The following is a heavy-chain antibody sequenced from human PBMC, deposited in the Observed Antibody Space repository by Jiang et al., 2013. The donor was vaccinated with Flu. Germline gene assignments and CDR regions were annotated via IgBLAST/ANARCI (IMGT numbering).Heavy chain of an antibody. J-gene: IGHJ4*02. CDR2: IDPSDSQT. V-gene: IGHV5-10-1*01. CDR1: GYNFAGYW. D-gene: IGHD3-16*01. CDR3: ARRNYGDN. Sequence: RISCKGSGYNFAGYWISWVRQMPGKGSGVDGRIDPSDSQTNYSPSFQGNVTISTDKSISTAYLQWSSLKASDTAVYYCARRNYGDNWGQGTLVTVSS.